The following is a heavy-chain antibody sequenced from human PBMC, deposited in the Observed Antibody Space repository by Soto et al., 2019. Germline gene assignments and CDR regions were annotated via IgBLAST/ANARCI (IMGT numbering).Heavy chain of an antibody. CDR3: ARDRSSTLDGMDV. V-gene: IGHV3-23*01. CDR2: LGGSNSDT. Sequence: EEQLLQSGGGLVQPGGSLRLSCAASGFTFSDYAMSWVRQAPGKGLEWVSALGGSNSDTHYAASVEGRFTVSRDNSKSTLFLQMNSLRAEDTAVYYCARDRSSTLDGMDVWGQGTTVTVSS. D-gene: IGHD6-13*01. CDR1: GFTFSDYA. J-gene: IGHJ6*02.